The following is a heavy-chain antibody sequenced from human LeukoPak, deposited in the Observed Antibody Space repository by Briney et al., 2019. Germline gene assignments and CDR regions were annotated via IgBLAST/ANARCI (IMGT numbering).Heavy chain of an antibody. CDR3: ARDDWAASGFYGMDV. D-gene: IGHD2-15*01. Sequence: GGSLRLSCAASGFTFSTYWMSWVRQAPGKGLEWVASMKQDGSEKYYVDSVKGRFTISRDNAKNSLSLQMNSLRAEDMAVYYCARDDWAASGFYGMDVWGRGTTVTVSS. J-gene: IGHJ6*02. CDR2: MKQDGSEK. V-gene: IGHV3-7*01. CDR1: GFTFSTYW.